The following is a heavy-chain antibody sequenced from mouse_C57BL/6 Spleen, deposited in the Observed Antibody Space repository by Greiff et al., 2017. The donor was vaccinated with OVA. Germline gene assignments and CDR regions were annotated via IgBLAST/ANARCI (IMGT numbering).Heavy chain of an antibody. V-gene: IGHV1-69*01. CDR3: ARRGGLYYDYDYAMDY. CDR1: GYTFTSYW. CDR2: IDPSDSYT. D-gene: IGHD2-4*01. Sequence: QVQLKQSGAELVMPGASVKLSCKASGYTFTSYWMHWVKQRPGQGLEWIGEIDPSDSYTNYNQKFKGKSTLTVDKSSSTAYMQLSSLTSEDSAVYYCARRGGLYYDYDYAMDYWGQGTSVTVSS. J-gene: IGHJ4*01.